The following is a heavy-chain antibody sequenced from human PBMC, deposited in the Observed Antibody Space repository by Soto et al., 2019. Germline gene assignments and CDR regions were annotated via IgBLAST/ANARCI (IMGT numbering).Heavy chain of an antibody. CDR1: GFTFGDYA. J-gene: IGHJ4*02. Sequence: PGGSPRLSCTASGFTFGDYAMSWFRQAPGKGLEWVGFIRSKAYGGTTEYAASVKGRFTISRDDSKSIAYLQMNSLKTEDTAVYYCTIESRIAVAALNPFFDYWGQGTLVTVSS. CDR2: IRSKAYGGTT. D-gene: IGHD6-19*01. V-gene: IGHV3-49*03. CDR3: TIESRIAVAALNPFFDY.